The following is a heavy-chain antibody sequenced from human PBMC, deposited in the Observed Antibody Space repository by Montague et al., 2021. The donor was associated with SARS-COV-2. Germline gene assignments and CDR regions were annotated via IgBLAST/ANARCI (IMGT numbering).Heavy chain of an antibody. CDR1: DGSISSPNW. CDR3: ARGGTYHYGMDV. CDR2: IYYAGNT. J-gene: IGHJ6*02. Sequence: SETLSLTCAVSDGSISSPNWWNWVRQPPGKGLEWIGEIYYAGNTNYNPSLKSRVTIFIDKFKNNFSLQLRSVTAADTAVYYCARGGTYHYGMDVWGQGTTVAVSS. D-gene: IGHD3-16*01. V-gene: IGHV4-4*02.